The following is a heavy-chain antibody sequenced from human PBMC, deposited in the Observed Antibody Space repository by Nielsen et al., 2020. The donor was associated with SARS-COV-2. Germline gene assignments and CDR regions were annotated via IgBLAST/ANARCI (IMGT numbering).Heavy chain of an antibody. D-gene: IGHD3-3*01. Sequence: SETLSLTCTVSGGSISSSSYYWGWIRQPPGKGLEWIGSIYYSGSTYYNPSLKSRVTISVDTSKNQFSLKLSSVTAADTAVYYCARSPTIRFLESATYYYGMDVWGQGTTVTVS. CDR2: IYYSGST. CDR1: GGSISSSSYY. V-gene: IGHV4-39*01. J-gene: IGHJ6*02. CDR3: ARSPTIRFLESATYYYGMDV.